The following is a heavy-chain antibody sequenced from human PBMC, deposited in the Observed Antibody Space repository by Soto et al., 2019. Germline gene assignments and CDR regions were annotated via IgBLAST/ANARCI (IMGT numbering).Heavy chain of an antibody. CDR1: GGNFRSQSIS. Sequence: QVQLVQSGAEVKKPGSSVKVSCKASGGNFRSQSISISWVRQAPGQGLEWMGRAIPVLGVANYAQKFQGRVTITADKFTRTVSMELSSLRSEETAVYYCARDLDVAAAGTVETNYYYGMDVWGQGTTVTVSS. CDR3: ARDLDVAAAGTVETNYYYGMDV. CDR2: AIPVLGVA. D-gene: IGHD6-13*01. J-gene: IGHJ6*02. V-gene: IGHV1-69*08.